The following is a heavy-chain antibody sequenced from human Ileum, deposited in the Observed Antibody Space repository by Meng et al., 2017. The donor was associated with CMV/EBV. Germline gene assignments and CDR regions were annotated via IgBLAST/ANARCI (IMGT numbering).Heavy chain of an antibody. CDR3: ASGDSLRAVDF. CDR2: IYYSGGT. V-gene: IGHV4-39*07. CDR1: GASISRSTYY. Sequence: QLQRQESAPGLVKNSAPLSFTCTVSGASISRSTYYWGWIRQPPGKGLEWIGSIYYSGGTYYNPSLKSRVTISVDTSKNQFSLKLNSVTAADTAVYYCASGDSLRAVDFWGQGTLVTVSS. D-gene: IGHD2-21*02. J-gene: IGHJ4*02.